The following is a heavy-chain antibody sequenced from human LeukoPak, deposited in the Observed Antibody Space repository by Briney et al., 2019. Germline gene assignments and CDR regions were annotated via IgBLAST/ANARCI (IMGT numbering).Heavy chain of an antibody. CDR1: GFTFSSYA. D-gene: IGHD1-26*01. CDR3: AKDWSGSSHFDY. J-gene: IGHJ4*02. Sequence: GGSLRLSCSASGFTFSSYAMSWVRQAPGKGLEWVSAISGSGGSTYYADSVKGRFTISRDNSKNTLYLQMNSLRADDTAVYYCAKDWSGSSHFDYWGQGTLVTVSS. CDR2: ISGSGGST. V-gene: IGHV3-23*01.